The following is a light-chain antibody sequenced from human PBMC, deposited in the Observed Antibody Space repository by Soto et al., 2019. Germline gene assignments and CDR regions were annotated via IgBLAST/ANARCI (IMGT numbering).Light chain of an antibody. CDR2: EVS. Sequence: QSVLTQPASVSGSPGQSITISCTGTSSDIGGYDYVSWYQQHPDKAPKLVIYEVSNRPSGVSNRFSGSKSGNTASLTISGLQAEDEADYYCTSYTPTNTRVFGGGTKLTVL. CDR3: TSYTPTNTRV. V-gene: IGLV2-14*01. CDR1: SSDIGGYDY. J-gene: IGLJ2*01.